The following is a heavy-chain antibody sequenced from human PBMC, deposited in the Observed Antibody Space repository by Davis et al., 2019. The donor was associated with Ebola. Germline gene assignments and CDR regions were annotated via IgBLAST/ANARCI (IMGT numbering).Heavy chain of an antibody. V-gene: IGHV3-33*01. D-gene: IGHD3-16*01. CDR1: GFTFSSYG. Sequence: GESLKISCAASGFTFSSYGMHWVRQAPGKGLEWVAVIWYDGSNKYYADSVKGRFTISRDNFKNTLYLQMNSLRAEDTAVYYCARWDLLGGFYYIGYWGQGTLVTVSS. CDR3: ARWDLLGGFYYIGY. CDR2: IWYDGSNK. J-gene: IGHJ4*02.